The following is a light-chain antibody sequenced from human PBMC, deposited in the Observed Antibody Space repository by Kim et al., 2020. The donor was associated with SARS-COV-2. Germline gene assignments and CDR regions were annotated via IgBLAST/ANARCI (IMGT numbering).Light chain of an antibody. CDR1: VLAKKY. CDR2: KDN. J-gene: IGLJ3*02. Sequence: SYELTQPSSVSVSPGQTASITCSGDVLAKKYARWFQQKPGQAPVLVIFKDNERPSGIPDRFSGSSSGTTVTLTISGAQVEDETDYYCYCSADNNRVFVGVTQLTVL. V-gene: IGLV3-27*01. CDR3: YCSADNNRV.